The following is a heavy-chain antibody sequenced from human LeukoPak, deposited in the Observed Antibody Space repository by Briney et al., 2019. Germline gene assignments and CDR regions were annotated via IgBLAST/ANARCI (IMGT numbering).Heavy chain of an antibody. D-gene: IGHD3-10*01. CDR3: ARVQGGGFRTADY. CDR1: GFTFRTYW. CDR2: ISGSGGST. J-gene: IGHJ4*02. Sequence: GGSLRLSCAASGFTFRTYWMSWVRKPQGKGLDWFPAISGSGGSTYYADSVKGRFTISRDNSKNTLFLQMNSLRGEDTAMYYCARVQGGGFRTADYWGQGTLVTASS. V-gene: IGHV3-23*01.